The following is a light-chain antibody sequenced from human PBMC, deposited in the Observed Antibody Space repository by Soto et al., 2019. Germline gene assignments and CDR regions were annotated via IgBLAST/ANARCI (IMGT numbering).Light chain of an antibody. CDR1: SSDVGGYNY. CDR3: SSYAGSNSVL. J-gene: IGLJ2*01. Sequence: QSALTQPPSESGSPGQSVTISCTGMSSDVGGYNYVSWYQQHPGKAPKLMIYSVTKRPSGVPDRFSGSKSGNTASLTVSGLQAEDEADYYCSSYAGSNSVLFGVGTKLTVL. V-gene: IGLV2-8*01. CDR2: SVT.